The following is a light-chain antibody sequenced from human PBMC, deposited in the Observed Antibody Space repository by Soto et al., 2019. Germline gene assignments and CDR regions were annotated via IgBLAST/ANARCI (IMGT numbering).Light chain of an antibody. CDR1: SSDVGGYNY. J-gene: IGLJ2*01. Sequence: QSALTQPSSVSGSPGQSITISCAGTSSDVGGYNYVSWYQQHPGKVPRLIISDVNKRPTGFSDRFSGSKSGNTASLTICGLQAEDVADCYCASLARSDTVVLGGGTQVT. V-gene: IGLV2-14*03. CDR2: DVN. CDR3: ASLARSDTVV.